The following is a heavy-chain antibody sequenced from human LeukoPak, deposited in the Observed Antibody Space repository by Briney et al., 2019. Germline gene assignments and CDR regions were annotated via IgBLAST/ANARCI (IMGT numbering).Heavy chain of an antibody. CDR2: IYYSGST. V-gene: IGHV4-39*01. CDR1: GGSISSSSYY. CDR3: ARHKLDSSGYYSFDY. J-gene: IGHJ4*02. Sequence: SETLSLTCTVSGGSISSSSYYWGWIRQPPGKGLEWIGSIYYSGSTNYNPSLKSRVTISVDTSKNQFSLKLSSVTAADTAVYYCARHKLDSSGYYSFDYWGQGTLVTVSS. D-gene: IGHD3-22*01.